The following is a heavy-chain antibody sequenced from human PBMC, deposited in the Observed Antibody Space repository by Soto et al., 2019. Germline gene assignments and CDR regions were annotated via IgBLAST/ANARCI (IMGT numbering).Heavy chain of an antibody. V-gene: IGHV3-23*01. D-gene: IGHD3-3*01. CDR1: GFIFNTFT. CDR2: ISGSGVST. Sequence: PGGSLRLSCAASGFIFNTFTMSWVRQAPGKGLEWVSSISGSGVSTYYADSVKGRFTISRDNSKNTLYLQMNNLRAEDTAVYYCTRQSSYDSWSGYLYWGQGTRVTVSS. J-gene: IGHJ4*02. CDR3: TRQSSYDSWSGYLY.